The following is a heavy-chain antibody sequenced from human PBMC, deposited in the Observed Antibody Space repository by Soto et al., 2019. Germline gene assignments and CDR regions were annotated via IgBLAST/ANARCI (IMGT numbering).Heavy chain of an antibody. V-gene: IGHV4-59*01. CDR3: ARVKGFLEWFIFDP. CDR1: GGSISSYY. CDR2: IYYSGST. Sequence: SETLSLTCTVPGGSISSYYWSWIRQPPGKGLEWIGYIYYSGSTNYNPSLKSRVTISVDTSKNQFSLKLSSVTAADTAVYYCARVKGFLEWFIFDPWSQGTLVTGSS. J-gene: IGHJ5*02. D-gene: IGHD3-3*01.